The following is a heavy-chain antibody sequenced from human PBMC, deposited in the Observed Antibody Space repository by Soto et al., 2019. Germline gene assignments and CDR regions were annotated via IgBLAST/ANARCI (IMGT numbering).Heavy chain of an antibody. Sequence: SETLSLTCAVYGGSFSCYYWSWIRQPPGEGLEWIGEINHSGSTNYNPSLKSRVTISVDTSKNQFSLKLSSVTAADTAVYYCARGGSYYYDSSLPASRRLYGMDVWGQGTTVTVSS. CDR1: GGSFSCYY. CDR2: INHSGST. J-gene: IGHJ6*02. D-gene: IGHD3-22*01. CDR3: ARGGSYYYDSSLPASRRLYGMDV. V-gene: IGHV4-34*01.